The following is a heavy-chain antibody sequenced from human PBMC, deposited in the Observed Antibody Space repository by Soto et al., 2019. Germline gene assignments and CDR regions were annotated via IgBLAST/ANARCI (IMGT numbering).Heavy chain of an antibody. CDR3: ARLKQQLVNYYYYGMDV. CDR2: IIPIFGTA. D-gene: IGHD6-13*01. J-gene: IGHJ6*02. CDR1: GGTFSSYA. Sequence: QVQLVQSGAEVKKPGSSVKVSCKASGGTFSSYAISWVRQAPGQGLEWMGGIIPIFGTANYAQKFQGRVTITADESTSTAYMALSSLRSEDTAVYYCARLKQQLVNYYYYGMDVWGQGTTVTVSS. V-gene: IGHV1-69*01.